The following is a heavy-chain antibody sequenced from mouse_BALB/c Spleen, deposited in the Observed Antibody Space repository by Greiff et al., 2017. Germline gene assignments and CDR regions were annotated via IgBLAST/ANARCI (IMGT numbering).Heavy chain of an antibody. CDR2: IWAGGST. D-gene: IGHD2-14*01. Sequence: VKLVESGPGLVAPSQSLSITCTVSGFSLTSYGVHWVRQPPGKGLEWLGVIWAGGSTNYNSALMSRLSISKDNSKSQVFLKMNSLQTDDTAMYYCARDRDRYGAWFAYWGQGTLVTVSA. J-gene: IGHJ3*01. CDR1: GFSLTSYG. V-gene: IGHV2-9*02. CDR3: ARDRDRYGAWFAY.